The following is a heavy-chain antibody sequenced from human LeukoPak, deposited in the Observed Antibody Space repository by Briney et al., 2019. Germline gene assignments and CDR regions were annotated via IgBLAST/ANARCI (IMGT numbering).Heavy chain of an antibody. V-gene: IGHV4-34*01. CDR2: INHSGST. J-gene: IGHJ3*02. CDR1: GGSFSGYY. D-gene: IGHD3-3*01. Sequence: SETLSLTCAVSGGSFSGYYWSWVRQPPGKGLEWIGEINHSGSTNYNPSLKSRVTISVDTSKNQFSLKLSSVTAADTAVYYCARPRLFWSGYYPIWGQGTMVTVSS. CDR3: ARPRLFWSGYYPI.